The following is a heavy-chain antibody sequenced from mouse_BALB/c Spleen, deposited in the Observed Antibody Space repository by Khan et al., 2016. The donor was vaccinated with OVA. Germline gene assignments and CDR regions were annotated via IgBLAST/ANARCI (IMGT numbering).Heavy chain of an antibody. CDR1: GFTFSNYW. Sequence: EVKLEESGGGLVKPGGSMKLSCVASGFTFSNYWMNWVRQTPEKGLEWVAEISLNSDDYVTHYAESVKRRFTISRDDSKSSDYLQMNNIRAEYTGIYYCWILLWGQGTTLTVSS. J-gene: IGHJ2*01. V-gene: IGHV6-6*02. CDR2: ISLNSDDYVT. CDR3: WILL.